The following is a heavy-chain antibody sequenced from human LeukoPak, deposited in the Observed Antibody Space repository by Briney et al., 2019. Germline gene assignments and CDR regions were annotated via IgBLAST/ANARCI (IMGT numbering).Heavy chain of an antibody. V-gene: IGHV5-10-1*01. J-gene: IGHJ4*02. CDR2: IDPSDSYT. D-gene: IGHD3-10*01. CDR3: ARQGFLWFVELLPPFDY. Sequence: GESLKISCKGSGYSFTSYWISWVRQMPGKGLEWMWRIDPSDSYTNYSPSFQGHVTISADKSTSTAYLQWSSLKASDTAMYYCARQGFLWFVELLPPFDYWGQGTLVTVSS. CDR1: GYSFTSYW.